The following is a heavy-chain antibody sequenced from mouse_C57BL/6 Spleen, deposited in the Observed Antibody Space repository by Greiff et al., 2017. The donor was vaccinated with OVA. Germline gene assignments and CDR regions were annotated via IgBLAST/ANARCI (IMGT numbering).Heavy chain of an antibody. Sequence: EVHLVESGGGLVQPGGSMKLSCVASGFTFSNYWMNWVRQSPEKGLEWVAQIRLKSDNYATHYAESVKGRFTISRDDSKSSVYLQMTNLRAEDTGIYYCTGGSSFFDVWGTGTTVTVSS. D-gene: IGHD1-1*01. V-gene: IGHV6-3*01. CDR1: GFTFSNYW. CDR2: IRLKSDNYAT. J-gene: IGHJ1*03. CDR3: TGGSSFFDV.